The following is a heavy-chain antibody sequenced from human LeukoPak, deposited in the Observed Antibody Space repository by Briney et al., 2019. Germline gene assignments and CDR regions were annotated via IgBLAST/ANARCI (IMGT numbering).Heavy chain of an antibody. CDR3: ARAYGSSGWYFNY. Sequence: GGSLRLSCAASGFTFSSYAMHWVRQAPGKGLEWVAVISYDGSNKYYADSVKGRFTISRDNSKNTLYLQMNSLRAEDTAVYYCARAYGSSGWYFNYWGQGTLVTVSS. CDR2: ISYDGSNK. V-gene: IGHV3-30-3*01. D-gene: IGHD6-19*01. J-gene: IGHJ4*02. CDR1: GFTFSSYA.